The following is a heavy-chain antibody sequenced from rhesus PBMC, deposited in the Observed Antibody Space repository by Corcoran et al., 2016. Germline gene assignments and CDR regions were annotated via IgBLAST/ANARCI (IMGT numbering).Heavy chain of an antibody. V-gene: IGHV4-99*01. J-gene: IGHJ4*01. CDR2: ISGSSGST. D-gene: IGHD3-3*01. CDR1: GYSISSGYY. CDR3: ARLGWTGYSLDY. Sequence: QVQLQESGPGLVKPSETLSLTCAVSGYSISSGYYWGWIRQPPGKGLEYIGYISGSSGSTYHPPSLKRRVTISNDSSKHQFSLELSSVTAADTAVYYCARLGWTGYSLDYWGQGVLVTVSS.